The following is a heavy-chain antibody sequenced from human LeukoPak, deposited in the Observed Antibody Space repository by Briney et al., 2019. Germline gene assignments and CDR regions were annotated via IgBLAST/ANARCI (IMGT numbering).Heavy chain of an antibody. CDR2: INHSGST. Sequence: SETLSLTCAVYGGSFRGYYWSWIRQPPGKGLEWIGEINHSGSTNYNPSLKSRVTISVDTSKNQFSLKLTSVTAADTALYYCAISAVAGDVAWFDPWGQGTLVTVSS. J-gene: IGHJ5*02. V-gene: IGHV4-34*01. D-gene: IGHD6-19*01. CDR3: AISAVAGDVAWFDP. CDR1: GGSFRGYY.